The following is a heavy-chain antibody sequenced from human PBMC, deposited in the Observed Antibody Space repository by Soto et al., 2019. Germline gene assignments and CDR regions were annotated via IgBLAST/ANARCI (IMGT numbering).Heavy chain of an antibody. V-gene: IGHV6-1*01. D-gene: IGHD2-2*01. CDR1: GDSVSSNSAA. Sequence: SQTLSLTCAISGDSVSSNSAAWNWIRQSPSRGLEWLGRTYYRSKWYNDYAVSVKSRITINPDTSKNQFSLQLNSVTPEDTAVYYCAIDFLSDIVVVPAAINYYYYYMDVSGKKTTVTVSS. J-gene: IGHJ6*03. CDR3: AIDFLSDIVVVPAAINYYYYYMDV. CDR2: TYYRSKWYN.